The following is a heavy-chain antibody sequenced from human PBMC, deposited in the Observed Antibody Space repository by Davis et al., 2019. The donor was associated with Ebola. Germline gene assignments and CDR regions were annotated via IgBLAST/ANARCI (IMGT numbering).Heavy chain of an antibody. Sequence: GESLKISCAASGFTFSSYAMHWVRQAPGKGLEWVAVIWYDGSNKYYADSVKGRFTISRDNSKNTLYLQMNSLRAEDTAVYYCARDGGEWELLQNFDYWGQGTLVTVSS. D-gene: IGHD1-26*01. CDR2: IWYDGSNK. J-gene: IGHJ4*02. V-gene: IGHV3-33*08. CDR3: ARDGGEWELLQNFDY. CDR1: GFTFSSYA.